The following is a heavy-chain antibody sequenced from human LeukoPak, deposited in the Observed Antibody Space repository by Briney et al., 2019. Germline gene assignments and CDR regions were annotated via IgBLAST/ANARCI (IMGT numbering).Heavy chain of an antibody. CDR3: LAWIEGVGY. D-gene: IGHD5-12*01. CDR2: INQDGSEK. J-gene: IGHJ4*02. CDR1: RFTFSNYW. Sequence: GGSLRLSCAASRFTFSNYWMNWFRQAPGKGLEWVANINQDGSEKNYVDSVKGRFTISRDNAENSLYLQMNSLKPEDTAVYYCLAWIEGVGYWGQGTLVTVSS. V-gene: IGHV3-7*03.